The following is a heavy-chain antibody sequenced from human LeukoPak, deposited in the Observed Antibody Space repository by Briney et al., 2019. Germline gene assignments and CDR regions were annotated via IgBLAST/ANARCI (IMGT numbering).Heavy chain of an antibody. Sequence: GGSLRLSCVASGFTFSSYDMHWVRQATGKGLEWVSAIGTAGDTYYPGSVKGRFTISRENAKNSLYLQMNSLRAEDTAVYYCARQIAVAGSDAFDIWGQGTMVTVSS. V-gene: IGHV3-13*01. D-gene: IGHD6-19*01. J-gene: IGHJ3*02. CDR2: IGTAGDT. CDR3: ARQIAVAGSDAFDI. CDR1: GFTFSSYD.